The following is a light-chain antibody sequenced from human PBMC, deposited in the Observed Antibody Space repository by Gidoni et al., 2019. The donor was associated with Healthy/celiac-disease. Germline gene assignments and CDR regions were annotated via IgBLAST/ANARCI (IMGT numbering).Light chain of an antibody. Sequence: SYELTQPPSVSVSPGQTASITCSGDKLGDKYACWYQQKPGQSPVLVISQDSKRPSGIPERFSGSNSGNTDTLTISGTQAMDEADYYCQAWDSSIVVFGGGTKLTVL. CDR3: QAWDSSIVV. CDR1: KLGDKY. CDR2: QDS. J-gene: IGLJ2*01. V-gene: IGLV3-1*01.